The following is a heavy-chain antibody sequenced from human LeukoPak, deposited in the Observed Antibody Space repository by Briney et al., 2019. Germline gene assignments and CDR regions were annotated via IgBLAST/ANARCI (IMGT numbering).Heavy chain of an antibody. Sequence: PSETLSLSCAVYGGSFSGYYWSWIRQPPGKGLEWIGEINHSGSTNYNPSHKSRVTISVDTSKNQFSLKLSSVTAADTAVYYCACLLNGYSGYVRDYWGQGTLVTVSS. D-gene: IGHD5-12*01. CDR2: INHSGST. J-gene: IGHJ4*02. V-gene: IGHV4-34*01. CDR3: ACLLNGYSGYVRDY. CDR1: GGSFSGYY.